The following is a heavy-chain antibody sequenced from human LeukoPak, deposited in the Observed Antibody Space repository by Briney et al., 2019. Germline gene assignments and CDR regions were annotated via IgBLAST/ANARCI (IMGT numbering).Heavy chain of an antibody. CDR2: ISSSGSTI. J-gene: IGHJ4*02. CDR3: ARDRYSSSHYFDY. D-gene: IGHD6-13*01. CDR1: GFTFSSYS. Sequence: GGSLRLSCAASGFTFSSYSMNWVRQAPGKGLEWVSYISSSGSTIYYADSVKGRFTISRDNAKNSLYLQMNSLRAEDTAVYYCARDRYSSSHYFDYWGQGTLVTVSS. V-gene: IGHV3-48*04.